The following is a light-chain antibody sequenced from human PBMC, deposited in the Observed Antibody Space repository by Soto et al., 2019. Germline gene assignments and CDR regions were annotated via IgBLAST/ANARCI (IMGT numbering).Light chain of an antibody. V-gene: IGKV3-15*01. J-gene: IGKJ4*01. CDR3: QHHVTWPLT. CDR1: QGIGDT. Sequence: EIVMTQSPATLSVSPGEGAPLSCRASQGIGDTVAWYQQNPGQTPRLLIYDTSIRAAGVPARFSGSRSGAEFTLTISSLQSEEFAVYYCQHHVTWPLTVGGGTKVDIK. CDR2: DTS.